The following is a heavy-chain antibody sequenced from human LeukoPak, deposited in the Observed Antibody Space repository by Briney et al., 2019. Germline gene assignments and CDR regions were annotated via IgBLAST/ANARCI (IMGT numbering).Heavy chain of an antibody. V-gene: IGHV1-2*02. J-gene: IGHJ4*02. Sequence: ASVKVSCKASGYTFTGYYMHWVRQAPGQGLEWMGWINPNSGGTSYEQKFQGRVTMTRDTSISTAYMELSRLTSDDTAVYYCARAMNGDSYFDYWGQGTLVTVSS. CDR1: GYTFTGYY. CDR3: ARAMNGDSYFDY. D-gene: IGHD4-17*01. CDR2: INPNSGGT.